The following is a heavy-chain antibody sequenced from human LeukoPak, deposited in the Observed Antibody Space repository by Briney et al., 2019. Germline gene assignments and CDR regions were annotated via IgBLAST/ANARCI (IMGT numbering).Heavy chain of an antibody. CDR1: GFTFNSYS. CDR2: IRYDGNHQ. D-gene: IGHD1-26*01. CDR3: AKDGMVGATTGLYYFDY. Sequence: GGSLRLSCAASGFTFNSYSMHWVRQAPGKGLDVVTFIRYDGNHQYYADSVKGRFTISRDNSKNTFYLQMNSLRAEDTAVYYCAKDGMVGATTGLYYFDYWDQGILVTVSS. V-gene: IGHV3-30*02. J-gene: IGHJ4*02.